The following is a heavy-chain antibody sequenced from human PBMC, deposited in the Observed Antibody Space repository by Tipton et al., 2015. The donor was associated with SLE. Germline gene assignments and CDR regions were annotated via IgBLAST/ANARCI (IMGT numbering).Heavy chain of an antibody. D-gene: IGHD5-24*01. CDR3: ARDWARGMATL. CDR1: GFTFSDYS. CDR2: ISSSGSTI. V-gene: IGHV3-11*04. Sequence: SLRLSCAASGFTFSDYSMSWIRQAPGKGLEWVSYISSSGSTIYYADSVKGRFTIARDNAKNSLYLQMNSLRAEDTAVYYCARDWARGMATLWGQGTLVTVSS. J-gene: IGHJ4*02.